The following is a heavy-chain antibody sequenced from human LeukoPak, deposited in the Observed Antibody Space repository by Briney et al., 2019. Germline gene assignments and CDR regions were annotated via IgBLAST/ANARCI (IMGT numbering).Heavy chain of an antibody. V-gene: IGHV4-39*07. CDR3: ARTTIAARPQFDY. D-gene: IGHD6-13*01. Sequence: SETLSLTCTVSGGSISSSDYYWGWIRQPPGKGLEWIGSIYYSVTTYYNPSLKSRVTISVDTSKNQFSLKLSSVTAADTAVYYCARTTIAARPQFDYWGQGTLVTVSS. CDR1: GGSISSSDYY. CDR2: IYYSVTT. J-gene: IGHJ4*02.